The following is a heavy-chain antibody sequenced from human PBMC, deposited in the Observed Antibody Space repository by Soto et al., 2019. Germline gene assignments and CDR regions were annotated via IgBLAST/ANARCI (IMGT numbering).Heavy chain of an antibody. CDR3: ASDRPIAPHYDESPPRLFSGMDV. J-gene: IGHJ6*02. CDR1: GYTFTGYY. V-gene: IGHV1-2*04. CDR2: INPNSGGT. Sequence: ASVKVSFKASGYTFTGYYMHWVRQAPGQGLEWMGWINPNSGGTNYAQKFQGWVTMTRDTSISTAYMELSRLRSDDTAVYYCASDRPIAPHYDESPPRLFSGMDVWGQGTTVTVSS. D-gene: IGHD3-3*01.